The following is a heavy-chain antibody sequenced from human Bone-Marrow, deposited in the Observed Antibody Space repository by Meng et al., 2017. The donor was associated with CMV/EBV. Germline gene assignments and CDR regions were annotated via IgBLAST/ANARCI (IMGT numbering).Heavy chain of an antibody. V-gene: IGHV4-39*07. D-gene: IGHD3-3*01. Sequence: SETRSLTCTVSGGSISSSSYYWGWIRQPPGKGLEWIGSIYYSGSTYYNPSLKSRVTISVDTSKNQFSLKLSSVTAAETAVYYCARVGFGGLEWLSSFGWCYWGQRTLVTVSS. J-gene: IGHJ4*02. CDR3: ARVGFGGLEWLSSFGWCY. CDR2: IYYSGST. CDR1: GGSISSSSYY.